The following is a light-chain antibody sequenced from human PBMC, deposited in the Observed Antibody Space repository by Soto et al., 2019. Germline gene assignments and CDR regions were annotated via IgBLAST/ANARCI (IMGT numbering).Light chain of an antibody. CDR2: LGS. V-gene: IGKV2-28*01. J-gene: IGKJ2*01. CDR3: MEAVQAPKT. CDR1: QSLLHSNGYNY. Sequence: DIVMTQSPLSLPVTPGEPASISCRSSQSLLHSNGYNYLDWYLQKPGQSPQLLSYLGSNRASGVPDRFSGSGSGTDCTLKISRVEAEDGGVYYCMEAVQAPKTLGQGTKLEIK.